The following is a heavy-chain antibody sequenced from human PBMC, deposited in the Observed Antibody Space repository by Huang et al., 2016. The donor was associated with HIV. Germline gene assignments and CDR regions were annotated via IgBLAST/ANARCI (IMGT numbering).Heavy chain of an antibody. Sequence: AASGFTFSSYAMSWVRQAPGKGLEWVSTISGSGVSTYHADSVKGRFTTSRDNSENMLDLQMHTLRAEDTAVYYCAKGEFVGESYFDQWGQGTLVTVSS. D-gene: IGHD3-10*01. CDR1: GFTFSSYA. CDR3: AKGEFVGESYFDQ. CDR2: ISGSGVST. J-gene: IGHJ4*02. V-gene: IGHV3-23*01.